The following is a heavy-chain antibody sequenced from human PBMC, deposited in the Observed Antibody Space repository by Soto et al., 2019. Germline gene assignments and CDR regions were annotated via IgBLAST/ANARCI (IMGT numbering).Heavy chain of an antibody. CDR1: GFTFRSYV. Sequence: QVHLVESGGGVVQPGTSLRLSCVGSGFTFRSYVIHWVRQAPGKGLEWVALTSYDGSNNFYGDSVKGRFTISRDNSRNTVELQMHSLRLEDTALYYCARWGTTGGLDVWGQGTLVSVSS. V-gene: IGHV3-33*05. CDR3: ARWGTTGGLDV. J-gene: IGHJ4*02. CDR2: TSYDGSNN. D-gene: IGHD3-16*01.